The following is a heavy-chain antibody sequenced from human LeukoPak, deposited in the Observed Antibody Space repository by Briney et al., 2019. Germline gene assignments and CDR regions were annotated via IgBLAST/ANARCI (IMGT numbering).Heavy chain of an antibody. V-gene: IGHV4-4*02. D-gene: IGHD3-9*01. Sequence: SGTLSLTCTVSGGSISRSNWWSWVRQPPGKGLEWIGEIHDTGSTNYNPPLKSRVTMSLDKSKNQFSLNLNSVTAADTAVYYCATYYDILSGYTFDYWGQGTLVAVPS. CDR2: IHDTGST. CDR3: ATYYDILSGYTFDY. J-gene: IGHJ4*02. CDR1: GGSISRSNW.